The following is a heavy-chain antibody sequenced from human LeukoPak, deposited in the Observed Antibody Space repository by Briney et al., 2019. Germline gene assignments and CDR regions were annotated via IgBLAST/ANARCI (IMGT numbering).Heavy chain of an antibody. CDR1: GFTFSTYW. V-gene: IGHV3-74*01. D-gene: IGHD2-8*01. Sequence: GGSLRLSCAASGFTFSTYWMHWVRQAPGKGLVWVSRINSDGSSTSYADSVKGRFAIFRDNAQNTLYLQMNSLRAEDTAVYYCARLHGHGFDPWGQGTLVTVSS. CDR2: INSDGSST. CDR3: ARLHGHGFDP. J-gene: IGHJ5*02.